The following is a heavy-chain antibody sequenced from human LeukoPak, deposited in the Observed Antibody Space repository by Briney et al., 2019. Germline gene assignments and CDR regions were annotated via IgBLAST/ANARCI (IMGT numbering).Heavy chain of an antibody. J-gene: IGHJ5*02. CDR2: ISGSGAYT. D-gene: IGHD6-6*01. Sequence: GGSPRLSCAVSTFIFNSYVMTWVRQAPGKGLQYIASISGSGAYTYYADSVKGRFTISRDNSKNTLFLQMNSLRAEDTAVYYCAIIPYSRSPPARFDPWGQGTLVTVSS. CDR1: TFIFNSYV. V-gene: IGHV3-23*01. CDR3: AIIPYSRSPPARFDP.